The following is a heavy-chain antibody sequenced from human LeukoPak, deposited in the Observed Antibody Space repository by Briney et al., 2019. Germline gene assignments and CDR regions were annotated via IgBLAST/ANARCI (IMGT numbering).Heavy chain of an antibody. CDR1: GGSIRSYN. D-gene: IGHD6-6*01. CDR2: VYNSGGA. J-gene: IGHJ4*02. V-gene: IGHV4-59*01. Sequence: SETLSLTCNVSGGSIRSYNCGWVRQPPGKGLEWIGYVYNSGGASYNPSLKSRVTISIHTSKNQFSLKVSSVTPADTSVYYCSRGSSGNFYDWGPGTLVTVSS. CDR3: SRGSSGNFYD.